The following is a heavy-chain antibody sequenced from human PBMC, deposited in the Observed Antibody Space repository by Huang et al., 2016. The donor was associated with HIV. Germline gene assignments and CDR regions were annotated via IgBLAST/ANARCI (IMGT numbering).Heavy chain of an antibody. Sequence: QLQLQESGPGLVKPSETLSLTCTVSGGSIRRYNYYWGWFRQPPGKGLEWIGSISYSGSTHPHPSLRRRVTITLDTSKTHFSLRMRSVTAADTAVYYCARLPGSITMIRGVITDPYWGQGTLVTVSS. CDR1: GGSIRRYNYY. D-gene: IGHD3-10*01. J-gene: IGHJ4*02. CDR3: ARLPGSITMIRGVITDPY. CDR2: ISYSGST. V-gene: IGHV4-39*02.